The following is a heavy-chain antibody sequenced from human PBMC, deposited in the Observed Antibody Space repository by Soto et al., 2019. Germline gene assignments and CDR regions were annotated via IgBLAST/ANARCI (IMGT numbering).Heavy chain of an antibody. CDR2: MSYSGTT. J-gene: IGHJ4*02. Sequence: SETLSLTCTVSGGSVSSGSYYWSWIRQPPGKGLEWIAYMSYSGTTNYNPSLKSRVSISVDTSKNQFSLKLSSLTAADTAVYYCARAINFDFWSDSESGYYFDYWGQGTLVTAPQ. CDR3: ARAINFDFWSDSESGYYFDY. V-gene: IGHV4-61*01. D-gene: IGHD3-3*01. CDR1: GGSVSSGSYY.